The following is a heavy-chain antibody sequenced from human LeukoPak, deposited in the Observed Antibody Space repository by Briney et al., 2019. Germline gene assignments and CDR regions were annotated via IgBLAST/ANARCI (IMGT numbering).Heavy chain of an antibody. V-gene: IGHV4-4*09. D-gene: IGHD3-3*01. Sequence: PSETLSLTCTVSGGSISSYYWSWIRQPPGKGLEWIGYIYTSGSTNYNPSLKSRVTISVDTSKNQFSLKLSSVTAADTAVYYCARTAGLVFGVVTWFDPWGQGTLVTVSS. CDR1: GGSISSYY. J-gene: IGHJ5*02. CDR3: ARTAGLVFGVVTWFDP. CDR2: IYTSGST.